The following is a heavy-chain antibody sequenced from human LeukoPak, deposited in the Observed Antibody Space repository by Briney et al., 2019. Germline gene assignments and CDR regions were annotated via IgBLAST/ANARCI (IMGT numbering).Heavy chain of an antibody. Sequence: ASVKVSCKASGYTFTSYAMHWVRQAPGQRLEWMGWINAGNGNTKYSQKFQGRVTITRDTSASTAYMELSSLRSEDTAVYYCARDSSAAGRDYYYYCGMDVWGQGTTVTVSS. CDR3: ARDSSAAGRDYYYYCGMDV. J-gene: IGHJ6*02. V-gene: IGHV1-3*01. CDR1: GYTFTSYA. CDR2: INAGNGNT. D-gene: IGHD6-13*01.